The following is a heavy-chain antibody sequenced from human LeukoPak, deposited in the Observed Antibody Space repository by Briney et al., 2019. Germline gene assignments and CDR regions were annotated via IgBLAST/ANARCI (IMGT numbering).Heavy chain of an antibody. J-gene: IGHJ4*01. Sequence: GGTLRLSSEASGLASNTYSMIWGGQAPGNDLKGLSYISSNGGTVHYANSVKGRFTVSRDNARTSLYLQMDRVTVDDTAVYFCARVSPYEEGHWGQGTLVTVSP. V-gene: IGHV3-48*01. D-gene: IGHD5-12*01. CDR1: GLASNTYS. CDR2: ISSNGGTV. CDR3: ARVSPYEEGH.